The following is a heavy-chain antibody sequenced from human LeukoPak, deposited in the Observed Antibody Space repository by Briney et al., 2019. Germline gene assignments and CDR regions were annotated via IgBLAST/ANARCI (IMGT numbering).Heavy chain of an antibody. V-gene: IGHV4-61*02. CDR1: GGSISSGSYY. Sequence: SETLSLTCTVSGGSISSGSYYWSWIRQPAGKGLEWIGRVYTSGSTDYNPSLKSRVTISFDTTKNQFSLNLSSVTAADTAVYYCVGLVVPGWFDPWGQGTLVTVSS. CDR3: VGLVVPGWFDP. J-gene: IGHJ5*02. D-gene: IGHD2-2*01. CDR2: VYTSGST.